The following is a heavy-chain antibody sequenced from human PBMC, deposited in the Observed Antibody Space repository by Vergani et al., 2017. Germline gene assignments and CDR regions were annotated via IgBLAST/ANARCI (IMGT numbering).Heavy chain of an antibody. V-gene: IGHV3-30*18. CDR3: AKDYVAYGGNSGEGGNFDY. D-gene: IGHD4-23*01. J-gene: IGHJ4*02. Sequence: QVQLVESGGGVVQPGRSLRLSCAASGFTFSSYGMHWVRQAPGKGLEGVAVISYDGSNKYYADSVKGRFIISRDNSKNTLYLQMNSLRAEDTAVYYCAKDYVAYGGNSGEGGNFDYWGQGTLVTVSS. CDR2: ISYDGSNK. CDR1: GFTFSSYG.